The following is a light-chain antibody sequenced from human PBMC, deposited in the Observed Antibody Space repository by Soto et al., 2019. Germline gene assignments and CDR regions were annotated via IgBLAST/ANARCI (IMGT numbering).Light chain of an antibody. CDR1: ISDVGGYNY. CDR2: EVS. Sequence: QSVLTQPASVSGSPGQSITISCTGTISDVGGYNYVSWYQQHPGKAPKLMIYEVSNRPSGVSNRFSASKSDNTASLTISGLQAEDEADYYCSSYTSSNTFDVVFGGGTKLTVL. J-gene: IGLJ2*01. V-gene: IGLV2-14*01. CDR3: SSYTSSNTFDVV.